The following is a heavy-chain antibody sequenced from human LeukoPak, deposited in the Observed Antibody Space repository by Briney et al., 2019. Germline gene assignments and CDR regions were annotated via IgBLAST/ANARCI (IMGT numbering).Heavy chain of an antibody. J-gene: IGHJ1*01. V-gene: IGHV3-74*01. Sequence: GGSLRLSCAASGFTFSCYWMHWLRQAPGKGLVWVSRIKSDGSTNYADSVKGRFTISSDNAKNTVSLQMNSLRAEDTGVYYCARAPSEIGGYYPEYFRHWGQGTLVTVSS. CDR3: ARAPSEIGGYYPEYFRH. CDR1: GFTFSCYW. CDR2: IKSDGST. D-gene: IGHD3-22*01.